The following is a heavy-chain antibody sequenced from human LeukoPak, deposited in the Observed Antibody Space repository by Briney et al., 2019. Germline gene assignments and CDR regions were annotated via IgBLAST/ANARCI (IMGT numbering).Heavy chain of an antibody. J-gene: IGHJ6*03. CDR2: ISYDGNNK. D-gene: IGHD3-10*01. Sequence: GSSLRLSCAASGFTFSRNVMHWVRQAPGKGLEWVALISYDGNNKFYADSVKGRSTISRDNSRNTLYLQMNSLRGEDAAVYSCARGGIPTGPYYFYYMDVWGKGTAATVSS. CDR3: ARGGIPTGPYYFYYMDV. CDR1: GFTFSRNV. V-gene: IGHV3-30*01.